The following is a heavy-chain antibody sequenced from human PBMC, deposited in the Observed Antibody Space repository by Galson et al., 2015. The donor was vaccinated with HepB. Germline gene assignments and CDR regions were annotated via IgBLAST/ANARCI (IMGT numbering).Heavy chain of an antibody. J-gene: IGHJ6*02. CDR2: IIPIFGTA. CDR1: GGTFSSYA. CDR3: AALTRVTIAAAGTEYYYYYGMDV. Sequence: QSGAEMKKPGASVKVSCKASGGTFSSYAISWVRQAPGQGLEWMGGIIPIFGTANYAQKFQGRVTITADKSTSTAYMELSSLRSEDTAVYYCAALTRVTIAAAGTEYYYYYGMDVWGQGTTVTVSS. D-gene: IGHD6-13*01. V-gene: IGHV1-69*06.